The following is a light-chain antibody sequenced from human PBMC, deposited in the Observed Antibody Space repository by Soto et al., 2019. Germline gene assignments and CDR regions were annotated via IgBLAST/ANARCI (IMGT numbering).Light chain of an antibody. Sequence: EIVLMQSPGTLSLSPGERATLYCRVSQSVTSAHLAWYQQKPGQAPRLLIYDASTRATGIPDRFSGSGSGTDFTLTISRLEPEDFAVYCCQQFDGSLWTFGPGTKVVIK. CDR1: QSVTSAH. J-gene: IGKJ1*01. CDR3: QQFDGSLWT. CDR2: DAS. V-gene: IGKV3-20*01.